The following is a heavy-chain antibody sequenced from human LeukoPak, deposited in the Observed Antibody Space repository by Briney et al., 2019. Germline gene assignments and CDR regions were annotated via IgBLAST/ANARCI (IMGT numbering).Heavy chain of an antibody. Sequence: PSETLSLTCTVSGGSISSYYWSWIRQPAGKGLEWIGRIYTSGSTNYNPSLKSRVTMSVDTSKNQFSLKLSSVTAADTAVYYCAFRSDYYDSSGYQTNDYWGQGTLVTVSS. CDR3: AFRSDYYDSSGYQTNDY. V-gene: IGHV4-4*07. J-gene: IGHJ4*02. CDR2: IYTSGST. D-gene: IGHD3-22*01. CDR1: GGSISSYY.